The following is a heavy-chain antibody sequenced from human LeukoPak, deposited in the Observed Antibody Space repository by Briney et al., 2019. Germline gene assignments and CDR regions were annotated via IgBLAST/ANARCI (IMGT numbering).Heavy chain of an antibody. J-gene: IGHJ4*02. CDR3: ATVRRGHFDF. Sequence: SHTLSLTCSVSGDPMASSGYSWSWIRQPAGKGRVWSVRSYHTGSYNYNASRRSRASISVDTSKKLFFLKLTSVAASATAVYYCATVRRGHFDFWGQGTLVTVSS. CDR2: SYHTGSY. CDR1: GDPMASSGYS. V-gene: IGHV4-61*02.